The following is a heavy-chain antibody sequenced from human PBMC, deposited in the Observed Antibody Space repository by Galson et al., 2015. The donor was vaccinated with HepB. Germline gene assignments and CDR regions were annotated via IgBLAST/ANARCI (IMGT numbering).Heavy chain of an antibody. CDR2: ISIYSENT. J-gene: IGHJ5*02. V-gene: IGHV1-18*01. CDR3: ARDLVRANAAGIWFDP. CDR1: GYTFSSYG. D-gene: IGHD2-21*01. Sequence: SVKVSCKASGYTFSSYGINWVRQAPGQGLEWMGWISIYSENTKYAQKFQGRITMTTDTSTRTAYMELRSLRSDDTAVYYCARDLVRANAAGIWFDPWGQGTLVTVSS.